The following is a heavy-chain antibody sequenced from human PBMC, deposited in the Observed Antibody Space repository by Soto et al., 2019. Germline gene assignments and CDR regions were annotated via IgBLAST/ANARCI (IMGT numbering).Heavy chain of an antibody. CDR2: IRSKAYGGTT. Sequence: GGSLRLSCTASGFTFGDYAMSWFRQAPGKGLEWVGFIRSKAYGGTTEYAASVKGRFTISRDDSKSIAYLQMNSLKTEDTAVYYCTGGSSSRGMDVWGQGTTVTVSS. CDR3: TGGSSSRGMDV. V-gene: IGHV3-49*03. J-gene: IGHJ6*02. CDR1: GFTFGDYA. D-gene: IGHD6-6*01.